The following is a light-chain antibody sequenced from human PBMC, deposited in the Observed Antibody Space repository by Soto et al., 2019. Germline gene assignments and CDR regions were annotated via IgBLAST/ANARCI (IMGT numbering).Light chain of an antibody. CDR1: SSNIGSNT. J-gene: IGLJ1*01. V-gene: IGLV1-44*01. CDR2: SNN. Sequence: QSVLTQPPSASGTPGQRVTISCSGSSSNIGSNTVNWYQQLPGTAPKLLIYSNNQRPSGVPDRFSGSKSGTSASLAISGLQSEDEADYYCEAWDDSLNGHRYVFGTGTKVTVL. CDR3: EAWDDSLNGHRYV.